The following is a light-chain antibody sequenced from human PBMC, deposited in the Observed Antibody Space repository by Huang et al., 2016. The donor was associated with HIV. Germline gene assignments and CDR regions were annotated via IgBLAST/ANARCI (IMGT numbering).Light chain of an antibody. J-gene: IGKJ4*01. CDR1: QNIGTY. Sequence: DIQMTQSPSSLSASVGDRITITCRASQNIGTYLHWYQQKPGKGPNLVIYSASTLQNGVPERFSGSGSGTDFTLTINNLQPEDFATYYCQQSYNPPLTFGGGTKVDIK. CDR3: QQSYNPPLT. CDR2: SAS. V-gene: IGKV1-39*01.